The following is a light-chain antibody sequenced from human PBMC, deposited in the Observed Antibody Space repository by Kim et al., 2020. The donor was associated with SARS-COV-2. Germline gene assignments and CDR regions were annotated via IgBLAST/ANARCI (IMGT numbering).Light chain of an antibody. CDR3: QQRSNWEKT. Sequence: EIVLTQSPATLSLSPGERATLSCRASQSVSSYLAWYQQKPGQAPRLLIYDASNRATGIPARFSGSGSGTDFTLTISSLEPEDFAVYYCQQRSNWEKTFGQGNRLEI. V-gene: IGKV3-11*01. J-gene: IGKJ2*01. CDR2: DAS. CDR1: QSVSSY.